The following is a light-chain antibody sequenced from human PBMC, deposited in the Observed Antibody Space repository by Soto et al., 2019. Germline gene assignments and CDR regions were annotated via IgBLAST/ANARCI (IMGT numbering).Light chain of an antibody. CDR1: ESIARH. CDR3: QQSYSTLSIT. J-gene: IGKJ5*01. CDR2: AAS. Sequence: IQMTQSPSSLSASVGDRVTITCRASESIARHLNWYQQKPGKAPKLLIYAASSLQNGVPSRFRGGGSGTDVTLTISNLQPEDFATYYCQQSYSTLSITFGQGTRLEIK. V-gene: IGKV1-39*01.